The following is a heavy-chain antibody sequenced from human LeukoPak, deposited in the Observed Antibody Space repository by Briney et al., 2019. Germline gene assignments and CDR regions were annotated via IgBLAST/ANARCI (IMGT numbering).Heavy chain of an antibody. CDR1: EFTFSSYT. CDR3: ARGEGYYFDY. J-gene: IGHJ4*02. Sequence: GGSLRLSCAASEFTFSSYTMNWVRQAPGKGLEWVSSISGSSSYIYYADSVKGRFTISRDNAKNSLYLQMNSLRAEDTAEYYCARGEGYYFDYWGQGTLVTVSS. V-gene: IGHV3-21*01. CDR2: ISGSSSYI.